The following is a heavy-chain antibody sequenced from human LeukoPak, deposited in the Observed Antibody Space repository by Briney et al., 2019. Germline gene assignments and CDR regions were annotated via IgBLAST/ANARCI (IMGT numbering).Heavy chain of an antibody. V-gene: IGHV1-2*02. CDR3: SKSGLGGLDSTAYRFLEH. J-gene: IGHJ4*02. CDR2: INPASGGT. Sequence: ASVMVFCKASGYSFTGHYLYWVRQAPGQGLEWMGWINPASGGTEYAQIFQGRVSTTTDTSTNTAYMELTGLISDDTAVYYCSKSGLGGLDSTAYRFLEHWGQGTLIAVSS. D-gene: IGHD3-22*01. CDR1: GYSFTGHY.